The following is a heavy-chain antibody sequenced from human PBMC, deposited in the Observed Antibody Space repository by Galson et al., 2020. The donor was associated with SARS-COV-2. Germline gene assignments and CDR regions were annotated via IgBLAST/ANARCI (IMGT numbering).Heavy chain of an antibody. CDR2: VVVGTGNT. D-gene: IGHD2-21*01. CDR3: AALWAGMTRGGGY. J-gene: IGHJ4*02. Sequence: SVMVSCKASGFTFTSSAVQWVRQARGQRLEWIGWVVVGTGNTNYAQNFQERVTITRDMSTNTAYRELSSLRSEDTAVYYCAALWAGMTRGGGYWGQGTLGAVAS. V-gene: IGHV1-58*01. CDR1: GFTFTSSA.